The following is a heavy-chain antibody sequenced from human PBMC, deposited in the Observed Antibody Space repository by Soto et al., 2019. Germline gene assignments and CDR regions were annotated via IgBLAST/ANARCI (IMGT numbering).Heavy chain of an antibody. CDR1: GGAFSGYY. D-gene: IGHD5-12*01. Sequence: PSETLSLTCVVNGGAFSGYYWSWIRQPPGKGLEWIGESSHTAGTNYSPSLKSRVTISVDTSKNQFSLKLSSVTAADTAVYYCARGGGYGPYEYWGQGALVTVSS. CDR2: SSHTAGT. J-gene: IGHJ4*02. V-gene: IGHV4-34*01. CDR3: ARGGGYGPYEY.